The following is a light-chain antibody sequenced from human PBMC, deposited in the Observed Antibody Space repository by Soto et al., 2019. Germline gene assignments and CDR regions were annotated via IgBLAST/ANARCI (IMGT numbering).Light chain of an antibody. CDR2: GAS. CDR3: QQYCNSPYT. V-gene: IGKV3-20*01. J-gene: IGKJ2*01. CDR1: QSVTSSY. Sequence: EIVLTQSPGTLSLSPGERATLSCRASQSVTSSYLAWYQQKPGQAPRLLIYGASTRATGLPDRFSGSGSGTDFTLTISRLEPEDFAVYYCQQYCNSPYTFGQGTKLEIK.